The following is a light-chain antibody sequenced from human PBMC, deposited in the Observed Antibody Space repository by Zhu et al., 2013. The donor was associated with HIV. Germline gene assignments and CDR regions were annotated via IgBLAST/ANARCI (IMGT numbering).Light chain of an antibody. CDR1: QSVLYSSNNKNY. CDR3: QQRTNWMYT. J-gene: IGKJ2*01. V-gene: IGKV4-1*01. Sequence: DIVMTQSPDSLAVSLGERATINCKSSQSVLYSSNNKNYLAWYQQKPGQPPKLLIYWASIRKSGVPDRFSGSGSGTDFTLTISSLQAEDVAVYYCQQRTNWMYTFGQGTKLQIK. CDR2: WAS.